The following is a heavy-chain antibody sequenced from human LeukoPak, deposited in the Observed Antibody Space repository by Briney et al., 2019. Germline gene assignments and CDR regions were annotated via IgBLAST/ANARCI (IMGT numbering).Heavy chain of an antibody. CDR1: GFTFSTYA. CDR2: IGSSGFDT. J-gene: IGHJ4*02. Sequence: GGSLRLSCTAAGFTFSTYAMGWARQAPGKGLEWVSGIGSSGFDTYYADSAKGRLTISRDNSKNTVYLQLNSLRAEDTALYYCMRAYTTNGRYSEPWGQGTLVTVSS. CDR3: MRAYTTNGRYSEP. V-gene: IGHV3-23*01. D-gene: IGHD2-8*01.